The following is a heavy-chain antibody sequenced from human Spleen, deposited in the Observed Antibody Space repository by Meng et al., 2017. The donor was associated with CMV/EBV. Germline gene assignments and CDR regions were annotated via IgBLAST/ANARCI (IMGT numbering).Heavy chain of an antibody. D-gene: IGHD6-13*01. CDR1: GGSFSGYY. J-gene: IGHJ4*02. Sequence: GPAQQWGAGLLKPSETLSLTCAVYGGSFSGYYWSWIRQPPGKGLEWIGEINHSGSTNYNPSLKSRVTISVDTSKNQFSLKLSSVTAADTAVYYCARGPAGSSWVYEYYFDYWGQGTLVTVPS. V-gene: IGHV4-34*01. CDR3: ARGPAGSSWVYEYYFDY. CDR2: INHSGST.